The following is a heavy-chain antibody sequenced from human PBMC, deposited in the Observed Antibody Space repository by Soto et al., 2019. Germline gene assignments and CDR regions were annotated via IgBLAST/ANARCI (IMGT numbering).Heavy chain of an antibody. CDR2: INHSGST. CDR3: ARGLRGQLAPIRYYYYYMDV. D-gene: IGHD6-6*01. V-gene: IGHV4-34*01. J-gene: IGHJ6*03. CDR1: GGYCIGYS. Sequence: FEIMSLTCAVYGGYCIGYSWSRIRQTTGKGLEWIGEINHSGSTNYNPSLKSRVTISVDTSKNQFSLKLSSVTAADTAVYYCARGLRGQLAPIRYYYYYMDVWGKGTTVTVSS.